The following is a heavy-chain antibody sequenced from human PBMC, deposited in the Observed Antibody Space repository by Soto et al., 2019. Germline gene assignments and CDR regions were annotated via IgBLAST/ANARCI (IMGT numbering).Heavy chain of an antibody. CDR2: IDGVGAGT. CDR1: GFTFTNYW. J-gene: IGHJ4*02. D-gene: IGHD1-1*01. CDR3: RTVFEY. V-gene: IGHV3-74*01. Sequence: EVQLVQSGGGSVQPGGSLRLSCAASGFTFTNYWMHWVRQVPGKGLVWVSRIDGVGAGTSYSDSVRGRCTISRDNAENMLYLQRNSLRAEDTAVYYCRTVFEYWGQGTLVTVSS.